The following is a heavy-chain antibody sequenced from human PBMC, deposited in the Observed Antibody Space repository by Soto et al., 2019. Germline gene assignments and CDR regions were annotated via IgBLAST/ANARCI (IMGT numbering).Heavy chain of an antibody. V-gene: IGHV1-8*01. J-gene: IGHJ6*01. Sequence: QVQLVQSGAEVKKPGASVKVCCKASGYTFTSYDINWVRQATGQGLEWMGWMNPNSGNTGYEHKFQGRVTMTRNITISTAYMELISLSSEETAVYYCAREGARGMDVWGHGTTVTVTP. D-gene: IGHD3-16*01. CDR3: AREGARGMDV. CDR2: MNPNSGNT. CDR1: GYTFTSYD.